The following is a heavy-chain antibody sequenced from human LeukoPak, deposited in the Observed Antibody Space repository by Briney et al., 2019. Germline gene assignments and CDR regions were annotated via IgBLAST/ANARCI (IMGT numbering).Heavy chain of an antibody. J-gene: IGHJ4*02. Sequence: ASVKVSCKASGYTFTGHYLHWVRQAPGQGLEWMGWINPNSGNTGYAQKFQGRVTMTRNTSISTAYMELSSLRSEDTAVYYCARVDYYGSRSYYLTALDYWGQGTLVTVSS. CDR1: GYTFTGHY. D-gene: IGHD3-10*01. CDR2: INPNSGNT. CDR3: ARVDYYGSRSYYLTALDY. V-gene: IGHV1-8*02.